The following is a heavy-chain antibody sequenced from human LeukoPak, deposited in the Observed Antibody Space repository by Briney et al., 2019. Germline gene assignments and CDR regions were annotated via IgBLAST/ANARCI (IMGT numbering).Heavy chain of an antibody. D-gene: IGHD2-2*01. CDR1: GFTFSSYS. CDR2: IKQDGSAK. CDR3: ARWRGSTSERSDY. Sequence: GGSLRLSCAASGFTFSSYSMNWVRQAPGKGLEWVANIKQDGSAKYYVDSVKGRFTISRDNAKNSLYLQMDSLRVEDTATYYCARWRGSTSERSDYWGQGTLVTVSS. V-gene: IGHV3-7*01. J-gene: IGHJ4*02.